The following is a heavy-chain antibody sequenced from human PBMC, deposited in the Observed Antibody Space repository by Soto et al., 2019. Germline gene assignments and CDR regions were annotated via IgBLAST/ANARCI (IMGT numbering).Heavy chain of an antibody. V-gene: IGHV4-59*12. CDR3: AQNGPYSLAV. D-gene: IGHD1-1*01. CDR2: IYYSGST. Sequence: SETLSLTCTVSGGSISSYYWSWIRQPPGKGLEWIGYIYYSGSTNYNPSLKSRVTISVDTSKNQFSLNLSSVTAADTAFYFCAQNGPYSLAVWGQGTTVTVSS. CDR1: GGSISSYY. J-gene: IGHJ6*02.